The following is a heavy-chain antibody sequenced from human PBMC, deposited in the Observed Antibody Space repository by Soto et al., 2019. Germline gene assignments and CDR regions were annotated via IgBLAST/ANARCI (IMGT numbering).Heavy chain of an antibody. J-gene: IGHJ4*02. D-gene: IGHD2-21*02. Sequence: QVQLVQSGAEEQKPGASVKVSCKASGYTFTSYAMNWVRQAPGQRLEWMGWINAGNGNTKYSQKFQGRVTITRDTSASTAYRELSSLRSEDTAVYYCARSIVVVTALDYWCPGALVTVS. CDR2: INAGNGNT. V-gene: IGHV1-3*05. CDR3: ARSIVVVTALDY. CDR1: GYTFTSYA.